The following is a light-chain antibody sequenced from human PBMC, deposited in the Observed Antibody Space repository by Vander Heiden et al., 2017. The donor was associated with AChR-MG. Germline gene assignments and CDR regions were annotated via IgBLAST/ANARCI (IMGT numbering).Light chain of an antibody. CDR1: QSISNR. Sequence: EVVMTQSPATPSLSSGERATLRCRASQSISNRLAWYQQKPGQAPRLLIDIASTRATGIPARFSGSGSGTEFTLTISSLQSEDFAIYYCQQYNNWPLTFGGGTKVEIK. CDR3: QQYNNWPLT. CDR2: IAS. J-gene: IGKJ4*01. V-gene: IGKV3-15*01.